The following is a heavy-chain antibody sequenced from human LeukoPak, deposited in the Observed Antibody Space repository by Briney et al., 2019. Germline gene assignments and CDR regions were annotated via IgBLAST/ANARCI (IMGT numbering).Heavy chain of an antibody. CDR3: AKGLVTKLGEVSYWFDP. V-gene: IGHV1-2*02. CDR1: GYTFTGYY. J-gene: IGHJ5*02. CDR2: INPNSGGT. D-gene: IGHD4-17*01. Sequence: ASVKVSCKASGYTFTGYYMHWVRQAPGQGLEWMGWINPNSGGTNYAQKFQGRVTMTRDTSISTAYMELSRLRSDDTAVYYCAKGLVTKLGEVSYWFDPWGQGTLVTVSS.